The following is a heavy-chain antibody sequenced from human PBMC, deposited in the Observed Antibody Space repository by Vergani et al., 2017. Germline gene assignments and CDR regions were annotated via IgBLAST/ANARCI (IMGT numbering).Heavy chain of an antibody. Sequence: QVQLVQSGAEVKKPGASVKVSCKASGYTFTSYHMHWVRQAPGQGLEWMGIINPSGGSTRYAQKFQGRVTMTRDTSTSTVYMELSSLRSEDTAVYYCARGYRGSYSGHDAFDIWAKGHWSPSLQ. D-gene: IGHD1-26*01. V-gene: IGHV1-46*03. CDR3: ARGYRGSYSGHDAFDI. J-gene: IGHJ3*02. CDR2: INPSGGST. CDR1: GYTFTSYH.